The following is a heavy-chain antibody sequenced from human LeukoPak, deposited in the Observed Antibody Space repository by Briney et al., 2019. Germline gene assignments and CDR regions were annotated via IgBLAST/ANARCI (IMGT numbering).Heavy chain of an antibody. CDR2: ISGSGGST. V-gene: IGHV3-23*01. CDR3: ATGYSSGWSND. CDR1: GFTFSSHA. Sequence: GGSLRLSCAASGFTFSSHAMSWVRQAPGKGLEWVSAISGSGGSTYYADSVKGRFTISRDNSKSTLYLQMNSLRAEDTAVYYCATGYSSGWSNDWGQGTLVTVSS. J-gene: IGHJ4*02. D-gene: IGHD6-19*01.